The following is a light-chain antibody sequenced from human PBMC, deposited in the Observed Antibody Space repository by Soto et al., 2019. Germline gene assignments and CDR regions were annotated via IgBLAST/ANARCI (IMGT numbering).Light chain of an antibody. CDR2: EAT. CDR1: SSDIGRYNL. CDR3: SSYAGTSTFVL. Sequence: QSALTQPASVSGSPGHSISISCTGSSSDIGRYNLVSWYQHHPGKAPKLIIYEATKRPSGVSDRISGSKSGNTASLTISGLQAEDEADYYCSSYAGTSTFVLFGRGTKVTVL. V-gene: IGLV2-23*01. J-gene: IGLJ2*01.